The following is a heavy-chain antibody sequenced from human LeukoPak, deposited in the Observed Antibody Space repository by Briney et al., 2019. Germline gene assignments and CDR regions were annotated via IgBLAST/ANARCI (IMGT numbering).Heavy chain of an antibody. D-gene: IGHD5-12*01. J-gene: IGHJ4*02. Sequence: YNGNTNYPQKLQGRVTMTTDTNKSTAYMEVRSLRSDDTAVYYCARDQSGYSGYDSGTNFDYWGQGTLVTVSS. CDR2: YNGNT. V-gene: IGHV1-18*01. CDR3: ARDQSGYSGYDSGTNFDY.